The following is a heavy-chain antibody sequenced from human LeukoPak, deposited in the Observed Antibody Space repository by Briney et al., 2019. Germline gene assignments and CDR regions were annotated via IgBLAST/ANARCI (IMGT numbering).Heavy chain of an antibody. D-gene: IGHD1-26*01. J-gene: IGHJ4*02. CDR2: ISGSGGST. V-gene: IGHV3-23*01. Sequence: GGTLRLSCAASGFTFSSYAMSWVRQAPGKGLEWVSAISGSGGSTYYADSVKGRFTISRDNSKNTLYLQMNSLRAEDTAVYYCAKGRIWSRGSCSFDYWGQGTLVTVSS. CDR3: AKGRIWSRGSCSFDY. CDR1: GFTFSSYA.